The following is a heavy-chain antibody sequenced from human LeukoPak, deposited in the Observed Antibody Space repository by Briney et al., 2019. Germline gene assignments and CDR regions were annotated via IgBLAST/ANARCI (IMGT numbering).Heavy chain of an antibody. Sequence: PSETLSLTCAVYGGSFSGYYWSWIRQPPGKGLEWIGEINHSGSINYNPSLKSRVTISVDTSKNQFSLKLSSVTAADTAVYYCARGAPTAARGWAYYYYMDVWGKGTTVTVSS. CDR3: ARGAPTAARGWAYYYYMDV. CDR1: GGSFSGYY. J-gene: IGHJ6*03. CDR2: INHSGSI. D-gene: IGHD4-11*01. V-gene: IGHV4-34*01.